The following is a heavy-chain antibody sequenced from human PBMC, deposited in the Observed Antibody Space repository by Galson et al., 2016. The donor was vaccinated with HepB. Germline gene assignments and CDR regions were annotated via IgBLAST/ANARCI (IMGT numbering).Heavy chain of an antibody. V-gene: IGHV3-53*01. CDR2: IYAGGDT. CDR3: ARDLSGWGSRFDY. J-gene: IGHJ4*02. CDR1: GLNVSSDY. Sequence: SLRLSCAASGLNVSSDYMNWVRQAPGKGLEWVSVIYAGGDTNYADSVEGRFIISRDNSKNTLYLQMDSLRAEDTAVYYRARDLSGWGSRFDYWGQGALVTVSS. D-gene: IGHD6-13*01.